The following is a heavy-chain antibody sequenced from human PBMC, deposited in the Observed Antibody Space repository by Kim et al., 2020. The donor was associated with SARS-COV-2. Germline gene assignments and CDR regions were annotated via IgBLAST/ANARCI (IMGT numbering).Heavy chain of an antibody. Sequence: SETLSLTCTVSGGSIRRSYWSWIRQPPGKGLEWIGYIYYSGSTNYNPSLKSRVTISVDTSKNQFSLKLSSVTAADTAVYYCSRRGYSYGPTYWYFDLWGR. J-gene: IGHJ2*01. CDR3: SRRGYSYGPTYWYFDL. D-gene: IGHD5-18*01. V-gene: IGHV4-59*08. CDR2: IYYSGST. CDR1: GGSIRRSY.